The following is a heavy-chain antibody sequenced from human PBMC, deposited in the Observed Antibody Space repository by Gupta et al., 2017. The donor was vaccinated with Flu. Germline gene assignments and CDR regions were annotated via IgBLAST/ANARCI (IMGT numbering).Heavy chain of an antibody. J-gene: IGHJ4*02. D-gene: IGHD3-10*01. CDR1: GFTFSDYW. Sequence: EVHLVESGGGLVQPGGFLRLSCAASGFTFSDYWMNWVRQAPGKGLEWVANINQDGTTKNYVDSLKGRFTVSRDNAKNSLYLQMDSLRAEDTAVYFCARNRGWEQFDYWGQGTLVTVSS. CDR3: ARNRGWEQFDY. V-gene: IGHV3-7*01. CDR2: INQDGTTK.